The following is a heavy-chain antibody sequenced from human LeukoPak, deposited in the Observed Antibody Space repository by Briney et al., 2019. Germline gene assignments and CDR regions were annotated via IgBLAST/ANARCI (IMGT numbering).Heavy chain of an antibody. Sequence: SGTLSLTCAVSGGSISSSNWWSWVRQPPGKGLEWIGSIYHSGSTYYNPSLKSRVTISVDTSKNQFSLKLSSVTAADTAVYYCARGAHVTVSNFDYWGQGTLVTVSS. CDR2: IYHSGST. D-gene: IGHD4-17*01. CDR1: GGSISSSNW. CDR3: ARGAHVTVSNFDY. V-gene: IGHV4-4*02. J-gene: IGHJ4*02.